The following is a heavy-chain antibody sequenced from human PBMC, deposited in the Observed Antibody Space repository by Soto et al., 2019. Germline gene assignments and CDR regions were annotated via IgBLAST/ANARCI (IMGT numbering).Heavy chain of an antibody. CDR3: AASYGSGYRAFDY. J-gene: IGHJ4*02. D-gene: IGHD3-10*01. CDR1: GDTFSFYT. V-gene: IGHV1-69*02. CDR2: INPIVSMS. Sequence: QVQLVQSGTEVKKPGSSVKVSCKASGDTFSFYTINWVRQAPGLGLEWVGRINPIVSMSNYAQKFQGRVSMTADKSTSPPYMELRSLGSDDTAMYFCAASYGSGYRAFDYWGQGALVTVSS.